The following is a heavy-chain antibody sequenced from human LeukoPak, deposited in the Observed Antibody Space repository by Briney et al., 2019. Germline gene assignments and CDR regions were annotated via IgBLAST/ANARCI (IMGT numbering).Heavy chain of an antibody. J-gene: IGHJ4*02. CDR3: ARVEENVGPGYFDY. D-gene: IGHD1-1*01. CDR1: GGPISSGGYY. Sequence: SQTLSLTCTVSGGPISSGGYYWSWIRQPPGKGLEWIGYIYYSGSTNYNPSLKSRVTISVDTSKNQFSLKLSSVTAADTAVYYCARVEENVGPGYFDYWGQGTLVTVSS. V-gene: IGHV4-61*08. CDR2: IYYSGST.